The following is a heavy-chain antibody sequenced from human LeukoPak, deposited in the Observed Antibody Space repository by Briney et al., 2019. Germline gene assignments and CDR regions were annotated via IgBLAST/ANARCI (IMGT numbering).Heavy chain of an antibody. J-gene: IGHJ6*03. CDR3: ARGPTIFGVVIRYYYMDV. V-gene: IGHV4-34*01. D-gene: IGHD3-3*01. CDR2: INHSGST. Sequence: SETLSLTCAVYGGSFSGYYWSWIRQPPGKGLEWIGEINHSGSTNYNPSLKSRVTISVDTSKNQFSLKLSSVTAADTAVYYCARGPTIFGVVIRYYYMDVWGKGTTVTVPS. CDR1: GGSFSGYY.